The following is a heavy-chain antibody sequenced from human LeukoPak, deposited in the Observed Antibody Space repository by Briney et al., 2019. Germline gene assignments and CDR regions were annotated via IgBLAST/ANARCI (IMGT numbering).Heavy chain of an antibody. CDR2: IYYSGST. CDR1: GGSISSYY. D-gene: IGHD6-13*01. CDR3: ARDSRAALDY. Sequence: SETLSLTCTVSGGSISSYYWSWIRQPPGKGLEWIGYIYYSGSTNYNPSLKSRVTISVDTSKNQFSLKLSSVTAGDTAVYYCARDSRAALDYWGQGTLVTVFS. J-gene: IGHJ4*02. V-gene: IGHV4-59*01.